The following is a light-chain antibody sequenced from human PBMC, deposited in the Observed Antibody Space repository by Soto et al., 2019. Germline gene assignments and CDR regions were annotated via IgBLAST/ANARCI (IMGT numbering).Light chain of an antibody. Sequence: QSVLTQPASVSGSPGQSITISCTGTSTDVGAYNYVSWYQQHPGEAPKLVIFEVGNRPSGVSNRFSGSKSGNTASLTISGLQTEDEADYYCSSYTTSSIYVFGTGTQLTVL. V-gene: IGLV2-14*01. J-gene: IGLJ1*01. CDR1: STDVGAYNY. CDR3: SSYTTSSIYV. CDR2: EVG.